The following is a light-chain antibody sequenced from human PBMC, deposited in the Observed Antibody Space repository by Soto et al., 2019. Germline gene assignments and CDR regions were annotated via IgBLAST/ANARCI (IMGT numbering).Light chain of an antibody. J-gene: IGKJ1*01. CDR3: LQDYNYFWT. V-gene: IGKV1-6*01. CDR1: QGIRND. Sequence: AIQMTQSPSSLSASVGDRVTITCRASQGIRNDLGWYQQKPGKAPKLLIYAASSLQSGVPSRFSGSGSGTDFTLTITSLQPEDFATYYCLQDYNYFWTFGQGTKVEIK. CDR2: AAS.